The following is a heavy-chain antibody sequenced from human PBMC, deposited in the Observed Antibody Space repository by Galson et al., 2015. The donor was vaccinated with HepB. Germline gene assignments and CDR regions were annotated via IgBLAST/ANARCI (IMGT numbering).Heavy chain of an antibody. V-gene: IGHV3-30*04. J-gene: IGHJ4*02. CDR2: ISYDGSNK. Sequence: SLRLSCAASGFTFSSYAMHWVRQAPGKGLEWVAVISYDGSNKYYADSVKGRFTISRDNSKNTLYLQMNSLRAEDTAVYYCARPYSLPYPPSDYWGQGTLVTVSS. D-gene: IGHD2/OR15-2a*01. CDR3: ARPYSLPYPPSDY. CDR1: GFTFSSYA.